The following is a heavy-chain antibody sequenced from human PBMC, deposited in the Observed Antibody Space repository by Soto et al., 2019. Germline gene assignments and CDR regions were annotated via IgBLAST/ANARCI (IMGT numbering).Heavy chain of an antibody. J-gene: IGHJ4*02. V-gene: IGHV3-15*01. CDR3: TTDGAGQWLATGTYY. Sequence: GGSLRLSCAASGLTFSNAWMSWVRQAPGKGLEWVGRIKSKTDGGTTDYAAPVKGRFTISRDDSKNTRYLQMNSLKTEDTAVYYCTTDGAGQWLATGTYYWGQGTLVTVS. CDR1: GLTFSNAW. CDR2: IKSKTDGGTT. D-gene: IGHD6-19*01.